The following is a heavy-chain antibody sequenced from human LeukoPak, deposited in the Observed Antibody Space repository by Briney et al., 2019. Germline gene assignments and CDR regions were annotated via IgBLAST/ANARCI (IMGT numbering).Heavy chain of an antibody. D-gene: IGHD3-22*01. CDR2: IIPILGIA. CDR3: AVSTTYYYDSSGYYYGY. J-gene: IGHJ4*02. CDR1: GGTLRSYA. Sequence: SVTVSCQASGGTLRSYAISWLRQAPAQGLEWMGRIIPILGIANYAQKLHGRVTITADKSTSTANMELSSLRSEDTAVYYCAVSTTYYYDSSGYYYGYGGQGTLVTVPS. V-gene: IGHV1-69*04.